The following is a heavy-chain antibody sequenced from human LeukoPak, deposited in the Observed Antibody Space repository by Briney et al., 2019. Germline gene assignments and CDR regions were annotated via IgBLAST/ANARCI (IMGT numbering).Heavy chain of an antibody. J-gene: IGHJ4*02. V-gene: IGHV3-21*01. CDR3: ARGLHYDSSGYYLANFDY. D-gene: IGHD3-22*01. CDR2: ISSSSSYT. Sequence: GGSLRLSCAASGFTFSSYAMSWVRQAPGKGLEWVSSISSSSSYTYYADSVKGRFTISRDNAKNSLYLQMNSLRAEDTAVYYCARGLHYDSSGYYLANFDYWGRGTLVTVSS. CDR1: GFTFSSYA.